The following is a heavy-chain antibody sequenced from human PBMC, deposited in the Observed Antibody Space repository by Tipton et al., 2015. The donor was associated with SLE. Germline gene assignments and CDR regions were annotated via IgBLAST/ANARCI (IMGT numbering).Heavy chain of an antibody. Sequence: TLSLTCTVSGGSISSGSYYWSWIRQPAGKGLEWIGRIYTTGSANYSPSLKSRVTMSVDTSKNRFSLKLSSVTAADTAVYYCARQQLVRGHDYWGQGTLVTVSS. D-gene: IGHD6-13*01. CDR1: GGSISSGSYY. CDR2: IYTTGSA. V-gene: IGHV4-61*02. J-gene: IGHJ4*02. CDR3: ARQQLVRGHDY.